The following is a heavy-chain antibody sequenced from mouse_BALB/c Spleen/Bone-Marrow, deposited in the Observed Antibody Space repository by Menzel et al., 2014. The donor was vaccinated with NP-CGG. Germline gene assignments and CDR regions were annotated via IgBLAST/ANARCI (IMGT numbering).Heavy chain of an antibody. CDR3: ARSLYGYDWYFDV. CDR1: GYTFTSYV. D-gene: IGHD2-2*01. CDR2: INPYNDGT. V-gene: IGHV1-14*01. J-gene: IGHJ1*01. Sequence: VQLQQSGPELVKPGASVKMSCKASGYTFTSYVMHWVKQKPGQGLEWIGNINPYNDGTKYNEKFKGKATLTSDKSSSTAYVELSSLTSEDSAVYYCARSLYGYDWYFDVWGAGTTVTVSS.